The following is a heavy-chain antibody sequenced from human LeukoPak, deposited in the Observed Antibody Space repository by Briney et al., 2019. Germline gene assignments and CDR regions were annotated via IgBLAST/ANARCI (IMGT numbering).Heavy chain of an antibody. J-gene: IGHJ4*02. CDR1: GFAFSGFG. D-gene: IGHD6-6*01. CDR2: ISSSSRSI. CDR3: ARGGAARPDY. V-gene: IGHV3-48*01. Sequence: GGSLRLSCAASGFAFSGFGMDWVRQAPGKGLEWVSYISSSSRSISYADSVRGRFTISRDNAKNSLFLQLNGLRVEDTAVYYCARGGAARPDYWGQGTLVTVSS.